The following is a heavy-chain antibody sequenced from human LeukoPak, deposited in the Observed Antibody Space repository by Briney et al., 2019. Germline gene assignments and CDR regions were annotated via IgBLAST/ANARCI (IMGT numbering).Heavy chain of an antibody. CDR3: ARSTTVTPFFNY. CDR2: ISYSGNT. CDR1: GGSISSSY. J-gene: IGHJ4*02. Sequence: PSETLFLTCTVSGGSISSSYWSWIRQPPGKGLEWLGYISYSGNTNYNPSLKSRVTISVDTSKNQFSLKLNSVTAADTAVYYCARSTTVTPFFNYWGQGTLVTVSS. V-gene: IGHV4-59*01. D-gene: IGHD4-17*01.